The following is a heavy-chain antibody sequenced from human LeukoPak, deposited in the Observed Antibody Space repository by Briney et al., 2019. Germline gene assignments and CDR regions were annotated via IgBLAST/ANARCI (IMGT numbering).Heavy chain of an antibody. CDR3: ARPGGEGSGSYPDEPLDY. J-gene: IGHJ4*02. D-gene: IGHD3-10*01. CDR1: GYTFTGYC. Sequence: ASVKVSCKASGYTFTGYCMHWVRQAPGQGLEWMGWINPNSGGTNYAQKFQGRVTMTRDTSISTAYMELSRLRSDDTAVYYCARPGGEGSGSYPDEPLDYWGQGTLVTVSS. V-gene: IGHV1-2*02. CDR2: INPNSGGT.